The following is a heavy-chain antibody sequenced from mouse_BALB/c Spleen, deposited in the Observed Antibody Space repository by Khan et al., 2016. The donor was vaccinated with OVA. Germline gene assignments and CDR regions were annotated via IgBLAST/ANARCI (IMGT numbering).Heavy chain of an antibody. CDR3: ERGRSY. V-gene: IGHV3-2*02. J-gene: IGHJ3*01. CDR2: INYSGST. CDR1: GYSITSDYA. Sequence: EVQLQESGPGLVKPSQSLSLTCTVTGYSITSDYAWNWIRQFPGNRLEWMGYINYSGSTSKKPSLKSRMSITRDTSKNQIFLQLNSVTTEDTATYYCERGRSYWGQGTLVTVSA.